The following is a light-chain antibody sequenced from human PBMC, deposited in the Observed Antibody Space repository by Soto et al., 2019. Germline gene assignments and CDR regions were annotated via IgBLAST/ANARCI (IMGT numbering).Light chain of an antibody. CDR2: DVT. CDR1: SSDVGGYNH. V-gene: IGLV2-11*01. J-gene: IGLJ1*01. Sequence: QSVLTQPRSVSGSPGQSVTISCTGTSSDVGGYNHVSWYQQHPGKAPKLIIYDVTKRPSGVPDRLSGSKSGNTASLTISGLQAEDEADYYCCSYVGSITFVFGTGTKLTVL. CDR3: CSYVGSITFV.